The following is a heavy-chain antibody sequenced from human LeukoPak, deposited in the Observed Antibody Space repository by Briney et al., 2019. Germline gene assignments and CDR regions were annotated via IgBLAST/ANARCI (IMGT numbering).Heavy chain of an antibody. CDR1: GFTFSSYG. CDR3: AAAAAGTGYYYYYMDV. V-gene: IGHV3-30*02. CDR2: IRYDGSNK. D-gene: IGHD6-13*01. J-gene: IGHJ6*03. Sequence: PGGSLRLSCAASGFTFSSYGMHWVRQAPGKGLEWVAFIRYDGSNKYYADSVKGRFTISRDNSKNTLYLQMNSLRAEDTAVYYCAAAAAGTGYYYYYMDVWGKGTTVTVSS.